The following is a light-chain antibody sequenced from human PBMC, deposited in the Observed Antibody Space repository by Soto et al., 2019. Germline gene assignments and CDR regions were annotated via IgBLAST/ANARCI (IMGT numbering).Light chain of an antibody. J-gene: IGKJ1*01. CDR2: AAS. Sequence: DIKMTQSPSTLSASVGDRGTITCRASQSISSWLAWYQQKPGKAPKLLIYAASTLQSGVPSRFSGSGSETEFTLTISGLQPGDSATYYCQQYNSYSPTFGQGTRWIS. V-gene: IGKV1-5*01. CDR1: QSISSW. CDR3: QQYNSYSPT.